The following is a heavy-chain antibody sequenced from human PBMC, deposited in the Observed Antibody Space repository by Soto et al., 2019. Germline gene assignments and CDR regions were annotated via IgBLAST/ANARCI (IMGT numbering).Heavy chain of an antibody. CDR2: IHNSGTT. D-gene: IGHD5-18*01. Sequence: PSETLSLTCNVSGGSVNSDNYYWTWVRQPPGKGLEWIDNIHNSGTTNYNPSLQNRVTLSIDTSKNQYSLKLTSVTAADAALYYCARDIRGFSRALDYWGRGTPVTVSS. V-gene: IGHV4-61*01. CDR1: GGSVNSDNYY. J-gene: IGHJ4*02. CDR3: ARDIRGFSRALDY.